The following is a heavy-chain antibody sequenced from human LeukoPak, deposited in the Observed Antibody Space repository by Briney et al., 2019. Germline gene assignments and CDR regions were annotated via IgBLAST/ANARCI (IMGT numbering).Heavy chain of an antibody. CDR2: IKQDGTEK. CDR1: GFTFSSYW. Sequence: GGSLRLSCVVSGFTFSSYWMSWVRQAPGKGLEWVANIKQDGTEKYYVDSVKGRFTISRDNAKNSLYLQMNSLRAEDTAVYYCARVFRRGYSGYDLIGFDYWGQGTLVTVSS. J-gene: IGHJ4*02. CDR3: ARVFRRGYSGYDLIGFDY. D-gene: IGHD5-12*01. V-gene: IGHV3-7*01.